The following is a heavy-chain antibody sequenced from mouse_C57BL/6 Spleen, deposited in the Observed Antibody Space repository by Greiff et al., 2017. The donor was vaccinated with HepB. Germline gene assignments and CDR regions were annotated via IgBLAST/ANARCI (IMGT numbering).Heavy chain of an antibody. V-gene: IGHV1-26*01. D-gene: IGHD4-1*01. CDR3: NWDGGAY. CDR2: INPNNGGT. Sequence: VQLQQSGPELVKPGASVKISCKASGYTFTDYYMNWVKQSHGKSLEWIGDINPNNGGTSYNQKFKGKATLTVDKSSSTAYMELRSLTSEDSAVYYCNWDGGAYWGQGTLVTVSA. CDR1: GYTFTDYY. J-gene: IGHJ3*01.